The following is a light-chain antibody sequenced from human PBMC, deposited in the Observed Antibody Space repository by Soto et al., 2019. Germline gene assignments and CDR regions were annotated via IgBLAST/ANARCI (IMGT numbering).Light chain of an antibody. CDR3: GSWDSSLSAYV. Sequence: QSVLTQPPSVSGTPGQRVNMSCSGSSSNIGSKSVSWYQHLPQTAPKLLIYSNNQRPSGVPGRFSGSKSGTSATLGITGFQTGDEADYYCGSWDSSLSAYVFGTGTKVTVL. CDR1: SSNIGSKS. J-gene: IGLJ1*01. CDR2: SNN. V-gene: IGLV1-44*01.